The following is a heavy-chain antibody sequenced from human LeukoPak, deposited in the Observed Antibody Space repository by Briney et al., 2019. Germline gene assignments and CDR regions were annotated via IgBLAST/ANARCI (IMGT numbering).Heavy chain of an antibody. CDR1: GGTFSSYA. CDR2: IIPIFGTA. Sequence: ASVKVSCKASGGTFSSYAISWVRQAPGQGLEWMGGIIPIFGTANYAQKFQGRVTITADESTSTAYMELSSLRSEDTAVYHCARATPGRSYFDYWGQGTLVTVSS. V-gene: IGHV1-69*01. J-gene: IGHJ4*02. CDR3: ARATPGRSYFDY. D-gene: IGHD1-1*01.